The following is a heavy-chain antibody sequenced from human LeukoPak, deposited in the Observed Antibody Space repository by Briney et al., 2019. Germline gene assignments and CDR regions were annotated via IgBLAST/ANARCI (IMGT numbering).Heavy chain of an antibody. CDR1: GGSISTYY. CDR2: IYTSGST. V-gene: IGHV4-4*07. J-gene: IGHJ5*02. Sequence: SETLSLTCTVSGGSISTYYWSWIRQPAGKGLEWIGHIYTSGSTRYNPSLKSRATMSLDSSKNQFSLRLTSVTAADMAVYYCAMQVGIYGDYNNWFDPWGQGARVTVSS. CDR3: AMQVGIYGDYNNWFDP. D-gene: IGHD4-17*01.